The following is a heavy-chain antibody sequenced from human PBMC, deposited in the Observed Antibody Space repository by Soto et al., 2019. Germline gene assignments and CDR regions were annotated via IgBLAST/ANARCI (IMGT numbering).Heavy chain of an antibody. CDR3: LSVVEAATRLTASVS. D-gene: IGHD2-15*01. Sequence: PSATLSLTCDVSGGSIDNSHSFWGWVRQPPGKGLEFIGSVYYSGGAYYSPSLRSRVTVSVDTSKNQLSLRVNSVTAADTAVYYCLSVVEAATRLTASVSWGQGILVALSS. J-gene: IGHJ5*02. V-gene: IGHV4-39*01. CDR1: GGSIDNSHSF. CDR2: VYYSGGA.